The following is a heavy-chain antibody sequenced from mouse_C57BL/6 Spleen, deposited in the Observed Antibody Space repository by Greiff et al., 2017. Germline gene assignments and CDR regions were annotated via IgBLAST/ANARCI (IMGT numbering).Heavy chain of an antibody. J-gene: IGHJ3*01. CDR1: GYTFTDYY. Sequence: VQLKESGPVLVKPGASVQMSCKASGYTFTDYYMNWVKQSHGKSLEWIGVINPYNGGTSYNQKFKGKATLTVDKSSSTAYMELNSLTSEDSAVYYCARAYYGSRFAYWGQGILVTVSA. V-gene: IGHV1-19*01. CDR2: INPYNGGT. D-gene: IGHD1-1*01. CDR3: ARAYYGSRFAY.